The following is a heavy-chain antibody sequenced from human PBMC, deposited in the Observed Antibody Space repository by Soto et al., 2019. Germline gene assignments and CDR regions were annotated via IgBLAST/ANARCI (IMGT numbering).Heavy chain of an antibody. V-gene: IGHV3-23*01. Sequence: EVQLLESGGGLVQPGGSLRLSCAASGFTFSSYAMSWVRQAPGKGLERVSVISGRGGSTYYADSVKGRFTISRDNSKNTLKLQINSLRAEDTAVYYCARRGSGSYDDYWGQVTLVTVSS. CDR1: GFTFSSYA. D-gene: IGHD1-26*01. J-gene: IGHJ4*02. CDR2: ISGRGGST. CDR3: ARRGSGSYDDY.